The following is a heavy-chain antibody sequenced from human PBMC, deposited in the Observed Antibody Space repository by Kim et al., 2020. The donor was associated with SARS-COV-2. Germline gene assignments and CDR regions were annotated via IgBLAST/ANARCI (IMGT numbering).Heavy chain of an antibody. CDR2: ISYDGSNK. J-gene: IGHJ4*02. CDR3: AKDLDSSGYYSYFDY. D-gene: IGHD3-22*01. CDR1: GFTFSSYG. Sequence: GGSLRLSCAASGFTFSSYGMHWVRQAPGKGLEWLAVISYDGSNKYYADSVKGRFTISRDNSKNTLYLQMNSLRAEDTAVYYCAKDLDSSGYYSYFDYWGQGTLVTVSS. V-gene: IGHV3-30*18.